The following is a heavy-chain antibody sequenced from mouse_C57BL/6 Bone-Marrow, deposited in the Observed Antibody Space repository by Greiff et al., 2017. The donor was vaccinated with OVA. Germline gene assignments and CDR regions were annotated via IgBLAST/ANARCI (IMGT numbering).Heavy chain of an antibody. D-gene: IGHD1-1*01. CDR1: GFTFSNYW. CDR3: TTGYYGSSHAWFAY. Sequence: EVMLVESGGGLVQPGGSMKLSCVASGFTFSNYWMNWVRQSPEKGLEWVAQIRLKSDNYATHYAESVKGRFTISRDDSKSSVYLQMNNLRAEDTGIYYCTTGYYGSSHAWFAYWGQGTLVTVSA. CDR2: IRLKSDNYAT. V-gene: IGHV6-3*01. J-gene: IGHJ3*01.